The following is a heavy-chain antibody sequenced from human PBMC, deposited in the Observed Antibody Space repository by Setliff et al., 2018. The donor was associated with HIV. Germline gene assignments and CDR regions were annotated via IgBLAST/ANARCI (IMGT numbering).Heavy chain of an antibody. J-gene: IGHJ3*02. CDR1: GGSISSGSYY. Sequence: SETLSLTCTVSGGSISSGSYYWSWIRQPAGKGLEWIGRVYTSGSTNYNPSLKSRVTISVDKNHFSLKLTSVTAADTAVYYCARQTNYYDSTGYPTRAFDTWGQGTMVT. D-gene: IGHD3-22*01. CDR2: VYTSGST. CDR3: ARQTNYYDSTGYPTRAFDT. V-gene: IGHV4-61*02.